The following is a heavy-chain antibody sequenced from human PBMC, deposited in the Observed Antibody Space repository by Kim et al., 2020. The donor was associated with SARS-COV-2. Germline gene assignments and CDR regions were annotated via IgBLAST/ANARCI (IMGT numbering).Heavy chain of an antibody. V-gene: IGHV3-30*10. D-gene: IGHD1-26*01. J-gene: IGHJ4*02. CDR3: ARVGATSDFDY. CDR2: NN. Sequence: NNYYTDAVRGRLTISRDSSKNTLYLQRNSLRPDDTAVYYCARVGATSDFDYWGQGTLVTVSS.